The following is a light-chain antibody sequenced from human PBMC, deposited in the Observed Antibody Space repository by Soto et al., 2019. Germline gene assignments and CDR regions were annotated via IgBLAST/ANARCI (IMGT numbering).Light chain of an antibody. J-gene: IGKJ1*01. V-gene: IGKV3-11*01. CDR3: QQYGSSPRT. CDR2: DAS. CDR1: QTVSSS. Sequence: EIVLTQSPATLSLSPGEKATLSFGASQTVSSSLAWYQQKPGQAPRLLIYDASNRATGIPARFSGSGSGTDFSLAISSLEPEDFAVYYCQQYGSSPRTFGQGTKVDIK.